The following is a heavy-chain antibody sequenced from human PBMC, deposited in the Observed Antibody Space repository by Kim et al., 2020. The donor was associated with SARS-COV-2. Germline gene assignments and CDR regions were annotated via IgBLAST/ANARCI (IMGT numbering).Heavy chain of an antibody. V-gene: IGHV3-48*03. CDR1: GFTFRSHN. Sequence: GGSLRLSCAASGFTFRSHNMNWVRQAPGKGLEWVSYISNSGPTYYAASVKGRFTISRDNAKNSLYLQMNSMGAEDTAIYYCARETTVTPDAFDLWGQGTMVTVSS. J-gene: IGHJ3*01. D-gene: IGHD4-17*01. CDR3: ARETTVTPDAFDL. CDR2: ISNSGPT.